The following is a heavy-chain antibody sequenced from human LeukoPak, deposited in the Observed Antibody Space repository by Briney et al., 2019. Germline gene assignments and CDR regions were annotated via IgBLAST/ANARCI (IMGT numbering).Heavy chain of an antibody. V-gene: IGHV3-30*04. CDR1: GFTFSSYA. J-gene: IGHJ4*02. Sequence: GGSLRLSCAASGFTFSSYAMHWVRQAPGKGLEWVAVISYDGSNKYYADSVKGRFTISRDNSKNTLYLQMNSLRAEDTAVYYCAKDLYYDILTGPIDYWGQGTLVTVSS. CDR3: AKDLYYDILTGPIDY. D-gene: IGHD3-9*01. CDR2: ISYDGSNK.